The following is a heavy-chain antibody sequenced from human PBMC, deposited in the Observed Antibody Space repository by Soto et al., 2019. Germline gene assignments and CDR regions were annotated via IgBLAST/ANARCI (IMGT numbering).Heavy chain of an antibody. CDR1: GFTFSSYG. CDR2: IWYDGSNK. J-gene: IGHJ3*02. CDR3: ARDGSGNDAFDI. V-gene: IGHV3-33*01. D-gene: IGHD3-10*01. Sequence: GGSLRLSCAASGFTFSSYGMHWVRQAPGKGLEWVAVIWYDGSNKYYADSVKGRLTISRDNSKNTLYLQMNSLRAEETAVYYCARDGSGNDAFDIWGQGTMVTVSS.